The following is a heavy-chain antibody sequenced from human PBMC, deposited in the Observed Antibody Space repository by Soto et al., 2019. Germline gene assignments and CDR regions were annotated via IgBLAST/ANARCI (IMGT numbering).Heavy chain of an antibody. CDR3: AHRRFAMYSSFSADFDD. V-gene: IGHV2-5*01. D-gene: IGHD6-6*01. CDR1: GFSLNSSGVG. Sequence: QITLKESGPTLVKPTQTLTLTCTFSGFSLNSSGVGVGWIRHPPGKALEWLAPIYWNDEMHYSPSLKIRLTITEDASKHQVVLTVTNLDPVDTATYCCAHRRFAMYSSFSADFDDWGQGILVTVSS. J-gene: IGHJ4*02. CDR2: IYWNDEM.